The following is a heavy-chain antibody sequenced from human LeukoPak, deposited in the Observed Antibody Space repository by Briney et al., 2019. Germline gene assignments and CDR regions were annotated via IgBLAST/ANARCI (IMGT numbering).Heavy chain of an antibody. CDR1: GFTFSSYA. V-gene: IGHV3-30*18. CDR2: ISYDVSNK. J-gene: IGHJ4*02. CDR3: AKEVMLGYYYDTSGQDY. D-gene: IGHD3-22*01. Sequence: GRSLRLSCAASGFTFSSYAMHWVRQAPGKGLEWVALISYDVSNKYYVDSVKDRFTISRDNSKNTLYLQMNSLRVEDTAVYYCAKEVMLGYYYDTSGQDYWGQGTLVTVSS.